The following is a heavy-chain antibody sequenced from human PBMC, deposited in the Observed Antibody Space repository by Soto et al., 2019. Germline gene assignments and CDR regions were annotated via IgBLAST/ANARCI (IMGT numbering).Heavy chain of an antibody. J-gene: IGHJ4*02. D-gene: IGHD6-19*01. CDR2: INPNSGGT. V-gene: IGHV1-2*02. CDR3: ARGWEQWLVQYYFDY. CDR1: GYTFTGYY. Sequence: VASVKVSCKASGYTFTGYYMHWVRQAPGQGLEWMGWINPNSGGTNYAQKFQGRVTMTRDTSISTAYMELSRLRSDDTAVYYCARGWEQWLVQYYFDYWGQGTLVTSPQ.